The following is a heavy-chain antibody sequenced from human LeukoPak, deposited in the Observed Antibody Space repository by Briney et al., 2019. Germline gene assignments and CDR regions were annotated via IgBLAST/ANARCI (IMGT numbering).Heavy chain of an antibody. CDR2: INPNSGGT. V-gene: IGHV1-2*02. J-gene: IGHJ4*02. CDR1: GYTFTGYY. D-gene: IGHD1-26*01. Sequence: ASVKVSRKASGYTFTGYYMHWVRQAPGQGLEWMGWINPNSGGTNYAQKFQGRVTMTRDTSISTAYMELSRLRSDDTAVYYCARVGSYYGSFDYWGQGTLVTVSS. CDR3: ARVGSYYGSFDY.